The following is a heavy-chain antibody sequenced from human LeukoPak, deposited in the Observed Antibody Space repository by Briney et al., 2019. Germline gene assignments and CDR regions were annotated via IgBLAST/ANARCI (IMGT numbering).Heavy chain of an antibody. CDR2: IYTSGST. CDR1: GGSISSYY. CDR3: ARVTTAGSYYMDV. V-gene: IGHV4-4*07. D-gene: IGHD1-1*01. J-gene: IGHJ6*03. Sequence: PSETLSLTCTVSGGSISSYYWSWIRQPAGKGLEWIGRIYTSGSTNYNPSLKSRVTMSVDTSKNQFSLKVSSVTAADTAVYYCARVTTAGSYYMDVWGKGTTVTVSS.